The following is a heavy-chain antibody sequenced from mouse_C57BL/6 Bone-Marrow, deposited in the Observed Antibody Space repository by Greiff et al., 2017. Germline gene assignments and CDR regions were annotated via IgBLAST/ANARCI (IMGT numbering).Heavy chain of an antibody. V-gene: IGHV1-81*01. D-gene: IGHD5-1*01. CDR3: ARDCFSTPLY. CDR2: IYPRSGNT. J-gene: IGHJ2*01. Sequence: VQLQQSGAELARPGASVKLSCKASGYTFTSYGISWVKQRTGQGLEWIGGIYPRSGNTYYNEKFKGKATLTADKSSSTAYMQLSSLTSETSAVYFCARDCFSTPLYWGQGTTLTVSS. CDR1: GYTFTSYG.